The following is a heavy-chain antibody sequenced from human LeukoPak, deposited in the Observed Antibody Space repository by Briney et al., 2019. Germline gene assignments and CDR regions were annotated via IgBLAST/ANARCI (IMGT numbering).Heavy chain of an antibody. D-gene: IGHD2-21*01. V-gene: IGHV4-4*07. Sequence: KASETLSLTCTASGGSISSYYWSWLRQPAGKGLEWIGRIYTSGSTIYNPSLKSRVTISVDTSKNQFSLTLSSVTAADTAVYYCARGMVRGDTIDYWGQGTLVTVSS. J-gene: IGHJ4*02. CDR2: IYTSGST. CDR3: ARGMVRGDTIDY. CDR1: GGSISSYY.